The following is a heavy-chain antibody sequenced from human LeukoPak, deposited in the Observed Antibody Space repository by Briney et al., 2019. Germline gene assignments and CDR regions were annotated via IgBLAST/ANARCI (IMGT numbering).Heavy chain of an antibody. CDR3: ARVIRAAPGKGYFDY. D-gene: IGHD6-13*01. Sequence: GGSLRLSCATSGFIFSSYALSWVRQAPGKGLEWASSISGSGGSTYHADSVKGRFTISRDSSKNTLYLQMNSLRAEDTAIYYCARVIRAAPGKGYFDYWGQGTLVTVSS. J-gene: IGHJ4*02. CDR2: ISGSGGST. V-gene: IGHV3-23*01. CDR1: GFIFSSYA.